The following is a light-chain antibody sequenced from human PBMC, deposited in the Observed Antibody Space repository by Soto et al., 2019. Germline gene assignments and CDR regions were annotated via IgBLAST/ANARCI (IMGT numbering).Light chain of an antibody. J-gene: IGLJ2*01. CDR1: SGIDVGAYM. CDR3: VIWQSDAVV. V-gene: IGLV5-45*02. Sequence: QPVLTQPSSLSASPGASASLTCTFRSGIDVGAYMIYWYQQKPGSPPQFLLRYKSDSDKQQGSGVPSRFSGSKDASANAGILLISGLQSDDEADYYCVIWQSDAVVFGGGTKVTVL. CDR2: YKSDSDK.